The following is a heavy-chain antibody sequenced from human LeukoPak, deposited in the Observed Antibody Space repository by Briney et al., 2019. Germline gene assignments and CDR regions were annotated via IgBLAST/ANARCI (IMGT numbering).Heavy chain of an antibody. V-gene: IGHV3-43*01. Sequence: GGSLRLSCAASGFIFDDYTMHWVRQAPGKGLQWVSLISWDGGSTYYADSVKGRFTISRDNSKNSLYLQMNSLRTEDTALYYCAKPLGDTGMLTDAFDIWGQGTMVTVSS. CDR2: ISWDGGST. CDR1: GFIFDDYT. CDR3: AKPLGDTGMLTDAFDI. J-gene: IGHJ3*02. D-gene: IGHD5-18*01.